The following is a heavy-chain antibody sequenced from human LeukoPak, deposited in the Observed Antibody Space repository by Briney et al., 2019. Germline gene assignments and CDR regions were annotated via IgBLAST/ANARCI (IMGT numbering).Heavy chain of an antibody. CDR1: GFTFSHHA. Sequence: PGGSLRLSCAASGFTFSHHAMSWVRQAPGKGLEWVSYISSSSSTIYYADSVKGRFTISRDNAKNSLYLQMNSLRAEDTAVYYCARDTYSSSWSPYYFDYWGQGTLVTVSS. J-gene: IGHJ4*02. CDR3: ARDTYSSSWSPYYFDY. D-gene: IGHD6-13*01. CDR2: ISSSSSTI. V-gene: IGHV3-48*01.